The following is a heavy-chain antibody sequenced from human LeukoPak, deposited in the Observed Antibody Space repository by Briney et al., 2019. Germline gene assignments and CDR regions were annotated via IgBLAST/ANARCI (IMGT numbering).Heavy chain of an antibody. CDR2: IFYSGST. Sequence: PSETLSLTCTVPGGSISSYYWSWIRQPPGKGLEWIGYIFYSGSTNYNPSLKSRVTISVDTSKNQFSLKLSSVTAADTAVYYCARHYGDYPFDYWGQGSLVTVSS. CDR3: ARHYGDYPFDY. CDR1: GGSISSYY. D-gene: IGHD4-17*01. V-gene: IGHV4-59*08. J-gene: IGHJ4*02.